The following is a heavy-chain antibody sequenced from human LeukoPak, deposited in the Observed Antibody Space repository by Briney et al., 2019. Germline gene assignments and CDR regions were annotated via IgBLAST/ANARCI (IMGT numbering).Heavy chain of an antibody. J-gene: IGHJ4*02. V-gene: IGHV1-8*01. CDR2: MNPNSGNT. CDR3: AKSRGLLWFGEYYYFDY. CDR1: GYTFTNYD. D-gene: IGHD3-10*01. Sequence: ASVRVSCKASGYTFTNYDINWVRQASGQGLEWMGWMNPNSGNTGSAQKFQGRVTMTSNTSISTAYMELSSLRSEDTAVYYCAKSRGLLWFGEYYYFDYWGQGTLVTVSS.